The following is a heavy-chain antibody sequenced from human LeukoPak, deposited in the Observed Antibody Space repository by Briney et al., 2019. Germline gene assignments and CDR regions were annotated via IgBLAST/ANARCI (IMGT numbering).Heavy chain of an antibody. Sequence: PGGSLRLSCAASGFSFSSYTMNWVRQAPGKGLEWVSSISSSSSYIYYADLVKGRFTISRDNAKNSLHLQMNSLSAEDTAVYYCASQGGFDDWGQGTLVTVSS. CDR2: ISSSSSYI. CDR3: ASQGGFDD. D-gene: IGHD2-15*01. V-gene: IGHV3-21*01. CDR1: GFSFSSYT. J-gene: IGHJ4*02.